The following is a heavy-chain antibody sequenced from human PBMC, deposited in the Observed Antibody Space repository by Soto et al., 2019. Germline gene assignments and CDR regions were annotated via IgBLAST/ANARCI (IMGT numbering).Heavy chain of an antibody. D-gene: IGHD3-3*01. CDR1: GFLFSSYA. Sequence: EEQLLQSGGGVVQSGGSLRLSCEASGFLFSSYAMNWVRQAPGKGLEWVSSISSHGDTTYYAESVRGRFTIPRDNAKNPRFLQMNSLRAGDTAVYFCSRDHYDFWSGFPPTIRFLPWGQGTPVTVSS. CDR2: ISSHGDTT. J-gene: IGHJ5*02. V-gene: IGHV3-23*01. CDR3: SRDHYDFWSGFPPTIRFLP.